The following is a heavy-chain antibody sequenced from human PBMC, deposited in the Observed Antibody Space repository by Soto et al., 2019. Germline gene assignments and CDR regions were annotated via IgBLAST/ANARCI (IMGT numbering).Heavy chain of an antibody. CDR2: ISSTGRTI. V-gene: IGHV3-11*01. CDR1: GSTFSNYY. D-gene: IGHD6-19*01. CDR3: ARSYSSGWEFDY. Sequence: GGSLRLSCGASGSTFSNYYMSWIRQAPGKGLEWVSYISSTGRTIYYADSVEGRFTVSRDNAQNSLSLKLNSLRVEDTAVYYCARSYSSGWEFDYWGQGTQVTVSS. J-gene: IGHJ4*02.